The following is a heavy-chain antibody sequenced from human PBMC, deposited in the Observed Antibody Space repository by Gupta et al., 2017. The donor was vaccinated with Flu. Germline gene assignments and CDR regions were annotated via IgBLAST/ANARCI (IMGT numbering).Heavy chain of an antibody. J-gene: IGHJ3*02. Sequence: VSGGSIRSGAYYWSWIRQDPGKGLEWIAYIDYSGRTHYNPSLKSRVTISVDMSKNQFSLKMHSVTAADTAVDYCARDRDGMKAFDIWGRGTWGTVSA. V-gene: IGHV4-31*02. CDR1: GGSIRSGAYY. CDR2: IDYSGRT. CDR3: ARDRDGMKAFDI.